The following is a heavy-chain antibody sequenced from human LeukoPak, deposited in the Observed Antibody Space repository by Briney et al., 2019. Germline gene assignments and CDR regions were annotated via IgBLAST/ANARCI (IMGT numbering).Heavy chain of an antibody. D-gene: IGHD6-13*01. V-gene: IGHV1-3*01. Sequence: ASVKVSCKASGYTFTSYAMHWVRQAPGQRLEWMGWINAGNGNTKYSQKFQGRVTITRDTSASTAYMELSSLRAEDTAVYYCARGAAPHDAFDIWGQGTMVTVSS. CDR3: ARGAAPHDAFDI. CDR1: GYTFTSYA. J-gene: IGHJ3*02. CDR2: INAGNGNT.